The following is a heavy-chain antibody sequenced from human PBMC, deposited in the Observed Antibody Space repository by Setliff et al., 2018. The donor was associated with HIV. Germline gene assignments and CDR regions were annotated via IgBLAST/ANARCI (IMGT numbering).Heavy chain of an antibody. J-gene: IGHJ3*02. D-gene: IGHD6-19*01. CDR1: GGSISSGAFY. CDR3: ASRSVAGAFDI. CDR2: IYYIGST. V-gene: IGHV4-31*03. Sequence: SETLSLTCTVSGGSISSGAFYWSLIRQHPGKGLEWIGDIYYIGSTFYNPSLKSRITISVDTSKNHFSLSLRSVTAADTAVYYCASRSVAGAFDIWGQGTKVTVSS.